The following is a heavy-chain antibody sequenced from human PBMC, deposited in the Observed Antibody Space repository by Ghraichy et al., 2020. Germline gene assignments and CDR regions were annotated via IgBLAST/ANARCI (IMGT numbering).Heavy chain of an antibody. CDR2: IKEDEGEK. D-gene: IGHD2-15*01. V-gene: IGHV3-7*05. Sequence: GGSLRLSCEVSGFRFSQYWMSWVRQAPGKRPEWVAIIKEDEGEKYYLDSVKGRFTVSRDNAKNSLYLQMNSLRAEDTAIYYCVTDDGRQRPREAYWGQGTLVTASS. J-gene: IGHJ4*02. CDR1: GFRFSQYW. CDR3: VTDDGRQRPREAY.